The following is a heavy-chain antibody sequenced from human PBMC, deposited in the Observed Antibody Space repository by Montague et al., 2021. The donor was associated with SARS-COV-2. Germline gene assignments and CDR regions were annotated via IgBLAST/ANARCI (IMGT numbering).Heavy chain of an antibody. CDR1: GFSLSTSGVC. D-gene: IGHD3-9*01. CDR2: IDWDDDK. J-gene: IGHJ4*02. V-gene: IGHV2-70*11. Sequence: PALVKPTQTLTLTCTFSGFSLSTSGVCVSWIRQPPGKALEWLARIDWDDDKYYSTSLKTRLTTSKDTSKNQVVLTMTNMDPEDTATYYCARIRYDILTGYQTLFDYWGQGTLVTVSS. CDR3: ARIRYDILTGYQTLFDY.